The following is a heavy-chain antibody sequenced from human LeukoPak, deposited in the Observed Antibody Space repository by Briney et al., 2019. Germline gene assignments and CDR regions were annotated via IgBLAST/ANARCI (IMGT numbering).Heavy chain of an antibody. J-gene: IGHJ4*02. V-gene: IGHV4-59*01. D-gene: IGHD3-10*01. CDR2: IYYSGST. Sequence: SETLSLTCTVSGGSISSYYWSWIRQPPGKGLEWIGYIYYSGSTNYNPSLKGRVTISVDTSKNQFSLKLSSVTAADTAVYYCAREVYYGSGSYFDYWGQGTLVTVSS. CDR1: GGSISSYY. CDR3: AREVYYGSGSYFDY.